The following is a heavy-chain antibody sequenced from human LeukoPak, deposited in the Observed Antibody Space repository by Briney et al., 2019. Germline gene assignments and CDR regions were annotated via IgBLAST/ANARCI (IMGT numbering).Heavy chain of an antibody. Sequence: SETLSLTCTVSGGSISSSSYYWSWIRQPAGKGLEWIGRIYTSGSTNYNPSLKSRVTISVDTSKNQFSLKLSSVTAADTAVYYCARGKRGSSWYGNWFDPWGQGTLVTVSS. CDR1: GGSISSSSYY. J-gene: IGHJ5*02. V-gene: IGHV4-61*02. D-gene: IGHD6-13*01. CDR2: IYTSGST. CDR3: ARGKRGSSWYGNWFDP.